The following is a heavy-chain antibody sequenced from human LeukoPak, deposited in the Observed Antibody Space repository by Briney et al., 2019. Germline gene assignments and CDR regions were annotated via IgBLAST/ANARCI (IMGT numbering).Heavy chain of an antibody. Sequence: GASVKVSCEASGYTFTSYYMHWVRQAPGQGLEWMGIINPSGGSTRYAQKFQGRVTMTRDTSTSTVYMALSSLRSEDTAVYYCAREFGPDTPMVTNYFDSWGQGTLVTVSS. J-gene: IGHJ4*02. CDR2: INPSGGST. CDR3: AREFGPDTPMVTNYFDS. D-gene: IGHD5-18*01. CDR1: GYTFTSYY. V-gene: IGHV1-46*01.